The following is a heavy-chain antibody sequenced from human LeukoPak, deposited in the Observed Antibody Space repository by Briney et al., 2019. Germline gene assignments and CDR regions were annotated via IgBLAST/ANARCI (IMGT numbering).Heavy chain of an antibody. Sequence: SETLSLTRTVSSGSISSYYWSWVRQPPGKGLEWIGYIYYSGRTNYKPSLKSGGTISVDTSNNQFSLKLSSVTAADTAVYYFARDYSKGGGFDFWGQGTLVTVSS. CDR2: IYYSGRT. CDR1: SGSISSYY. CDR3: ARDYSKGGGFDF. V-gene: IGHV4-59*01. J-gene: IGHJ4*02. D-gene: IGHD4-11*01.